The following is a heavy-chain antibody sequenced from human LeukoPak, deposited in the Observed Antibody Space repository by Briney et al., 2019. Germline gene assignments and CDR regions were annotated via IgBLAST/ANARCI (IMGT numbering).Heavy chain of an antibody. CDR1: GFTIGPYA. CDR3: ATWAFYHNLDV. D-gene: IGHD2/OR15-2a*01. CDR2: IKADGSGK. V-gene: IGHV3-43*02. Sequence: GGALRLSCAASGFTIGPYAMYWVRQGPGRGLEWVSVIKADGSGKFYADSVRGRFTTSRDNSKNSLYLQMNSLTSEDTGLYYCATWAFYHNLDVWGQGTTVIVSS. J-gene: IGHJ6*02.